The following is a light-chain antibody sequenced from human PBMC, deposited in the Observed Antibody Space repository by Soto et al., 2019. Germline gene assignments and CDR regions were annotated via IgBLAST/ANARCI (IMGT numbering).Light chain of an antibody. J-gene: IGKJ2*01. Sequence: EIVLTQSPGTLSLSPGERATLSCRASQSVSSSYLAWYQQKPGQAPRLLIYGASSRATGIPDRFSGSGSGTDFTLTISRLEPEDFAVYYCLQYGNSPGYTFGQGTKLEIK. CDR1: QSVSSSY. V-gene: IGKV3-20*01. CDR3: LQYGNSPGYT. CDR2: GAS.